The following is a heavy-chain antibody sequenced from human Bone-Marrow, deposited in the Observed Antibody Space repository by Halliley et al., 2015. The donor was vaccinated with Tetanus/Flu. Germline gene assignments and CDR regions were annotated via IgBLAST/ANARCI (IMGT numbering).Heavy chain of an antibody. D-gene: IGHD1-26*01. J-gene: IGHJ4*02. CDR1: GFTVINNY. CDR3: ARLHSGSYLYFFDY. CDR2: IYTNGRT. V-gene: IGHV3-53*01. Sequence: VQLVQSGGGLMQPGGSLRLSCSTSGFTVINNYMSWVRQAPGKGLEWVSAIYTNGRTFYADSVKGRFTISRDNSKNTLYLEMNSLRAAAPAVYYCARLHSGSYLYFFDYWGQGALVTVSS.